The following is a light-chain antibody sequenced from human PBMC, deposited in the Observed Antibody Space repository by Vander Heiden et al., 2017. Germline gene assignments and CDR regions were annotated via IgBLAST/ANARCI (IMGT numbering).Light chain of an antibody. CDR2: EAS. CDR1: QTSSRW. CDR3: LHYSWYSYT. V-gene: IGKV1-5*03. J-gene: IGKJ2*01. Sequence: DIQLTQSPSTLSASVGDRTTITSRATQTSSRWLAWYQQKPGKAPKLLIYEASSLESGVPSRCSGSGSGEEFTITISSLQPDDFATYCCLHYSWYSYTFGQGTKLEIK.